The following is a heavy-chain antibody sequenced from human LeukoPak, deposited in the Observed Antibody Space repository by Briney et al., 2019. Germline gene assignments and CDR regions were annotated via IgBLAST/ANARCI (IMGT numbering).Heavy chain of an antibody. CDR3: ARVSRLAAAGTDRYWYFDL. D-gene: IGHD6-13*01. CDR1: GYTFTSYG. J-gene: IGHJ2*01. CDR2: ISAYNGNT. Sequence: GASVKVSCKASGYTFTSYGISWVRQAPGQGLEWMGWISAYNGNTNYAQKLQGRVTMTTDTSTSTAYMELSSLRSEDTAVYYCARVSRLAAAGTDRYWYFDLWGRGTLVTVSS. V-gene: IGHV1-18*01.